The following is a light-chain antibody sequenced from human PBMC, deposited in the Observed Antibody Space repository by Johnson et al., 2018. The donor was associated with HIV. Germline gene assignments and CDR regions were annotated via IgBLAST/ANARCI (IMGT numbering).Light chain of an antibody. Sequence: TQPPSLSAAPGQRVTISCSGSSSNIGNNYVSWYQQLPGTAPKLLIYDNNKRPSGIPDRFSGSKSGTSATLGITGLQTGDEADYYCGTWDSSLSAGGANYVFGTGTKVTVL. J-gene: IGLJ1*01. CDR1: SSNIGNNY. CDR2: DNN. V-gene: IGLV1-51*01. CDR3: GTWDSSLSAGGANYV.